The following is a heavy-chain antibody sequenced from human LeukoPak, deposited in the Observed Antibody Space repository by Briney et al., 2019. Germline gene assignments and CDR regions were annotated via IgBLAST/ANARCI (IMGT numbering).Heavy chain of an antibody. V-gene: IGHV3-23*01. CDR3: AKDLMITFGGVIVIPGGDY. Sequence: GGSLRLSCAASGFTFSSYAMSWVRQAPGKGLEWVSAISGSGGSTYYADSVKGRFTISRDNSKNTLYLQMNSLRAEDTAVHYCAKDLMITFGGVIVIPGGDYWGQGTLVTVSS. CDR2: ISGSGGST. D-gene: IGHD3-16*02. J-gene: IGHJ4*02. CDR1: GFTFSSYA.